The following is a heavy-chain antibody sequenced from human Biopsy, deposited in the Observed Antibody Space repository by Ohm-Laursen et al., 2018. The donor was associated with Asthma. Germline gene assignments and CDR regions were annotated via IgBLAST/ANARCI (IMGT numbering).Heavy chain of an antibody. Sequence: SLRLSCTASGFSFSDYYMTWMRQAPGKGLEWVSSISSSGSTKYPAESVQGRFTISRDNAQKSLFLQMNSLRAEDTAIYFCARAYGQFDSRGAAYWGQGTLVSVSS. CDR1: GFSFSDYY. CDR3: ARAYGQFDSRGAAY. J-gene: IGHJ4*02. V-gene: IGHV3-11*01. D-gene: IGHD3-22*01. CDR2: ISSSGSTK.